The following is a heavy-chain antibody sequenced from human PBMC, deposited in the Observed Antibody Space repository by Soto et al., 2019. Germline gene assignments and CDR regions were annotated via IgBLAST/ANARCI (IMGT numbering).Heavy chain of an antibody. D-gene: IGHD4-17*01. V-gene: IGHV3-23*01. CDR1: GFTFSSYA. CDR2: ISGSGGTT. Sequence: EVQLLESGGGLVQPGGSLRLSCAASGFTFSSYAMSWVRQAPGKGLEWVSAISGSGGTTYYADSVKGRFTFSRDNSKNTLYLQMNSLRAEDTAVYYCARDTTVTTPTYFASWGQGTLVIVSS. CDR3: ARDTTVTTPTYFAS. J-gene: IGHJ4*02.